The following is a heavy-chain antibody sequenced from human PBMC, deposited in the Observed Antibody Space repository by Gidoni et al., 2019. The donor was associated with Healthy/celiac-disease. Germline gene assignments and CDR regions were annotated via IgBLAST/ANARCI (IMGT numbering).Heavy chain of an antibody. J-gene: IGHJ6*03. D-gene: IGHD3-10*01. V-gene: IGHV3-48*03. CDR2: ISSSGSTI. CDR3: ARVPYGSGYYMDV. Sequence: EVQLVESGGGLVQPGGSLRPSCAASGFTVSSYEMNWVRQAPGKGLEWVSYISSSGSTIYYADSVKGRFTISRDNAKNSLYLQMNSLRAEDTAVYYCARVPYGSGYYMDVWGKGTTVTVSS. CDR1: GFTVSSYE.